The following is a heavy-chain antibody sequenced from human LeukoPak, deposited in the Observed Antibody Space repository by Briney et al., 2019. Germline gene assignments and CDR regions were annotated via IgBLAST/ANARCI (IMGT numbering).Heavy chain of an antibody. J-gene: IGHJ5*02. CDR2: IYYSGST. CDR3: ARDTGDSGSYYPFDP. CDR1: GGSISSYY. Sequence: PSETLSLTCTVSGGSISSYYWSWIRQPPGKGLEWIGYIYYSGSTNYNPSLKSRVTISVDTSKNQFSLKLSSVTAADTAVYYCARDTGDSGSYYPFDPWGQGTLVTVSS. D-gene: IGHD1-26*01. V-gene: IGHV4-59*01.